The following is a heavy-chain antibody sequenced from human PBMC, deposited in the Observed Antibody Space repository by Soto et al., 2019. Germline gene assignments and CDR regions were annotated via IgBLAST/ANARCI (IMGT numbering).Heavy chain of an antibody. D-gene: IGHD6-19*01. Sequence: VGWIRQPPGKALEWLGFIYWNDDKRYGPSLKSRLTITKDTSKNQVVLTMTNMDPVDTATYYCAKSGSSGWYGWFDPWGQGTLVTVSS. J-gene: IGHJ5*02. CDR2: IYWNDDK. V-gene: IGHV2-5*01. CDR3: AKSGSSGWYGWFDP.